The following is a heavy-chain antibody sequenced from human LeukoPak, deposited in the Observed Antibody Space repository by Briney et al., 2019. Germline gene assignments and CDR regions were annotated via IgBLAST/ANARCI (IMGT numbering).Heavy chain of an antibody. V-gene: IGHV4-31*03. Sequence: SETLSLTCTVSGGSISSSSYYRGWIRQPPGKGLEWIGYIYYSGSTYYNPSLKSRVTISVDTSKNQFSLKLSSVTAADTAVYYCARDLGSGNNWFDPWGQGTLVTVSS. CDR2: IYYSGST. CDR3: ARDLGSGNNWFDP. J-gene: IGHJ5*02. CDR1: GGSISSSSYY. D-gene: IGHD3-10*02.